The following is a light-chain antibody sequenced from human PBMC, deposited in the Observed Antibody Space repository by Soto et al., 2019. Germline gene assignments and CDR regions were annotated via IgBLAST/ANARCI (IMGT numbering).Light chain of an antibody. CDR3: QHYNSYSEA. Sequence: DIQMTQSPSTLSASVGDRVTITCRASQSIGNLLAWYQQKPGKAPKLLIYDASSLESGVPSRFSGSGSGTEFTLTISSLQPDDFATYYCQHYNSYSEAFGQGTKVELK. CDR1: QSIGNL. J-gene: IGKJ1*01. V-gene: IGKV1-5*01. CDR2: DAS.